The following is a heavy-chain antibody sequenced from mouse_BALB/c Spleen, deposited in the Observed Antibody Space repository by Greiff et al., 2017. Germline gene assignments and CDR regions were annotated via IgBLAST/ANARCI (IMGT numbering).Heavy chain of an antibody. D-gene: IGHD2-2*01. CDR2: ISYDGSN. V-gene: IGHV3-6*02. Sequence: EVKLQESGPGLVKPSQSLSLTCSVTGYSITSGYYWNWIRQFPGNKLEWMGYISYDGSNNYNPSLKNRISITRDTSKNQFFLKLNSVTTEDTATYYCARRKGYDGNAMDYWGQGTSVTVSS. J-gene: IGHJ4*01. CDR1: GYSITSGYY. CDR3: ARRKGYDGNAMDY.